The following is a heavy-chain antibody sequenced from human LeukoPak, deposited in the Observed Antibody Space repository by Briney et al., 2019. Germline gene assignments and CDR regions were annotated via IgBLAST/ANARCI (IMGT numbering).Heavy chain of an antibody. V-gene: IGHV3-7*04. CDR1: GFTFSTFW. J-gene: IGHJ4*02. Sequence: PGGSLRLSCAASGFTFSTFWMSWVRQAPGKGLEWVANIKQDGSEQYLVDSVKGRFTISRDNAEQSLFLQMNRLRAEDTAVYYCARDWKYYEYLDNRGKGTLVTVSS. D-gene: IGHD3-22*01. CDR2: IKQDGSEQ. CDR3: ARDWKYYEYLDN.